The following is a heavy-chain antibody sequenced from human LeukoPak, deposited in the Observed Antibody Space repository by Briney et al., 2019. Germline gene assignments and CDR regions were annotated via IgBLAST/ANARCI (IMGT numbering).Heavy chain of an antibody. V-gene: IGHV3-9*01. CDR1: GFTFDDYA. Sequence: PGRSLRLSCAASGFTFDDYAMHWVRQAPGKGLEWVSGISWNSGSIGYADSVEGRFTISRDNAKNSLYLQMNSLRAEDTALYYCAKDFGSSWTTGVDYWGQGTLVTVSS. D-gene: IGHD6-13*01. CDR2: ISWNSGSI. J-gene: IGHJ4*02. CDR3: AKDFGSSWTTGVDY.